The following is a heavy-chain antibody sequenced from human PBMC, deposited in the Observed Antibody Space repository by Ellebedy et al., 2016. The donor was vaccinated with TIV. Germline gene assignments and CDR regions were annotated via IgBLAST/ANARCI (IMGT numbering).Heavy chain of an antibody. CDR3: VRDGAYGDYSPGYYGMDV. J-gene: IGHJ6*02. CDR2: INQDGSRI. CDR1: GFTFNSYW. Sequence: GESLKISCAASGFTFNSYWMSWVRQAPGKGLEWVANINQDGSRIYYVDSVQGRFTISRDNAKNSVYLRMNPLRVEDTAVYHCVRDGAYGDYSPGYYGMDVWGQGTTVTVSS. V-gene: IGHV3-7*03. D-gene: IGHD3-22*01.